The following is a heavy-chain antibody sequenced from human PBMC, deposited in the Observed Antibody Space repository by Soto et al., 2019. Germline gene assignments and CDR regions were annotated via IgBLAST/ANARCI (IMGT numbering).Heavy chain of an antibody. CDR1: GFTFSIYG. CDR3: GKDPAWVVAAAGTFAY. J-gene: IGHJ4*02. CDR2: ISYDGSNK. D-gene: IGHD2-15*01. V-gene: IGHV3-30*18. Sequence: GGSLRLSNAASGFTFSIYGRHWVRPAPGKGLEWVAVISYDGSNKYYVDSVKGRFTISSDNSKHTLYLQMNSLTVEDTGEYHNGKDPAWVVAAAGTFAYWGQGPVVTVSS.